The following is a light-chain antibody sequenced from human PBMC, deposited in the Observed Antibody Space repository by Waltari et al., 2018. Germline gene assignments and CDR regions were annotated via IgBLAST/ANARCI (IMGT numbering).Light chain of an antibody. CDR1: SSDVGGYDY. V-gene: IGLV2-14*03. CDR2: DVS. CDR3: GSYTSSTTLA. Sequence: QSALTQPASVSGSPGQSITISCTGTSSDVGGYDYVSWYQQHPGKAPKLILYDVSNRPLEGSHRFSGSKSGNTASLTISGLQADDEAEYYCGSYTSSTTLAFGTGTKVTVL. J-gene: IGLJ1*01.